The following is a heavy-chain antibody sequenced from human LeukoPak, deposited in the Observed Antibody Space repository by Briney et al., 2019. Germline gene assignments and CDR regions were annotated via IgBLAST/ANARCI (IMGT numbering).Heavy chain of an antibody. CDR1: GFTVSDNY. Sequence: GGSLRLSCAASGFTVSDNYMSWVRQAPGMGLEWVSVIYTGGSTYYADSVKGRFTISRDNSKNTLYLQMNSLRAEDTAVYYCARSRRDILTGYYYNWFDPWGQGTLVTVSS. D-gene: IGHD3-9*01. CDR2: IYTGGST. V-gene: IGHV3-66*01. J-gene: IGHJ5*02. CDR3: ARSRRDILTGYYYNWFDP.